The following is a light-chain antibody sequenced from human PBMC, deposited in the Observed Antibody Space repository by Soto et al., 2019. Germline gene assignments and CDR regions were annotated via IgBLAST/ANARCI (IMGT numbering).Light chain of an antibody. J-gene: IGKJ1*01. CDR3: QQYNDWPPWT. Sequence: ETVLTQSPATLSVSPGERATLSCRASQSVGSNLAWYQQRPGQAPRLLISGSSTRATGIPARFSGSGSGTEFTLPISSLQSEDLAIYYCQQYNDWPPWTFGQGTKVEIK. V-gene: IGKV3-15*01. CDR1: QSVGSN. CDR2: GSS.